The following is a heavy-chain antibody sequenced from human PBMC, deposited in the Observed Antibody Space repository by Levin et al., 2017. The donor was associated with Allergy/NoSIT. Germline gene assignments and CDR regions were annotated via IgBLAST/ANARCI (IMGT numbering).Heavy chain of an antibody. D-gene: IGHD2-15*01. CDR3: ARGDCSRTACPADF. J-gene: IGHJ4*02. CDR2: ISHTGTT. CDR1: GGSISSGGFS. V-gene: IGHV4-30-2*01. Sequence: LRLSCAVSGGSISSGGFSWWIRQPPGKGLEWIGYISHTGTTYYNTSLKSRVTISKDSSKNQFSLKLTSVTAADTAVYYCARGDCSRTACPADFWGQGTLVTVSS.